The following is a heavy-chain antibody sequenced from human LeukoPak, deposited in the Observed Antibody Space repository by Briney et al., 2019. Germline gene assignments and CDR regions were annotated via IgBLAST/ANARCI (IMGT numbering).Heavy chain of an antibody. D-gene: IGHD4/OR15-4a*01. J-gene: IGHJ6*03. Sequence: PSETLSLTCAVYGGSFSGYYWSWIPQPPEKGLEWIGKINHSGSTNYNPSLKSRVTISVDTSKNQFSLKLSSVTAADTAVYYCARAIRRQQQTTQPQVLTPYYYYMDVWGKGTTVTISS. CDR3: ARAIRRQQQTTQPQVLTPYYYYMDV. CDR1: GGSFSGYY. CDR2: INHSGST. V-gene: IGHV4-34*01.